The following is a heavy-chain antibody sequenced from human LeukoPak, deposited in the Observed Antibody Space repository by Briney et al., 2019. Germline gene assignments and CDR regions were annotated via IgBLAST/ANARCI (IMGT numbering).Heavy chain of an antibody. V-gene: IGHV4-59*01. CDR2: IYYSGST. CDR1: GGSISSYY. CDR3: AREPAWIQAFDY. D-gene: IGHD5-18*01. J-gene: IGHJ4*02. Sequence: PSETLSLTCTVSGGSISSYYWSWIRQPPGKGLEWIGYIYYSGSTNYNPSLKSRVTISVDTSKNQFSLKLSSVTAADTAVYYCAREPAWIQAFDYWGQGTLVTVSS.